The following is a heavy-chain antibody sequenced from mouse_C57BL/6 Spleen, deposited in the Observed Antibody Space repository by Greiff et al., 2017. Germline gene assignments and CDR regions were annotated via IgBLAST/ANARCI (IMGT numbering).Heavy chain of an antibody. V-gene: IGHV1-26*01. D-gene: IGHD2-4*01. CDR1: GYTFTDYY. CDR3: ARSPYDYDGYFDY. Sequence: EVQLQQSGPELVKPGASVKISCKASGYTFTDYYMNWVKQSHGKSLEWIGDINPNNGGTSYNQKFKGKATLTVDKSSSTAYMELRSLTSEDSAVYYCARSPYDYDGYFDYWGQGTTLTVSS. CDR2: INPNNGGT. J-gene: IGHJ2*01.